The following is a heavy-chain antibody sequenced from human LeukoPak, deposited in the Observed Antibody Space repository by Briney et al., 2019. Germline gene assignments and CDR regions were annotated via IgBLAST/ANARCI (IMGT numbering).Heavy chain of an antibody. D-gene: IGHD3-10*02. V-gene: IGHV3-74*01. CDR2: INSDGSST. CDR1: GFTFSTYW. J-gene: IGHJ4*02. CDR3: ATDVPAVTIFGY. Sequence: PGGSLRLSCAASGFTFSTYWIHWVRQAPGTGLVWVSLINSDGSSTNYADSVKGRFTVSRDNAKNTLYLQTNSLRAEDTAIYYCATDVPAVTIFGYWGQGTLVTVSS.